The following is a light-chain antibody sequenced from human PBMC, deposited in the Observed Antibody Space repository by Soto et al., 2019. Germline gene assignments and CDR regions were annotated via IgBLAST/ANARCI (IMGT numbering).Light chain of an antibody. J-gene: IGLJ1*01. CDR3: SSYTSSSIDYV. V-gene: IGLV2-14*02. Sequence: QSALTQPASVSGSPGQSITISCTGTSSDVGNYNLVSWYQQHPGKAPKLMIYEVSNRPSGVSNRFSGSKSGNTASLTISGLQAEDEADYYCSSYTSSSIDYVFGTGTKVTVL. CDR1: SSDVGNYNL. CDR2: EVS.